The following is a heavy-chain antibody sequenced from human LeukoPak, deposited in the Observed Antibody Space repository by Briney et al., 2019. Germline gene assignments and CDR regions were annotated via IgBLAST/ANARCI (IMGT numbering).Heavy chain of an antibody. Sequence: GGSLRLSCAVSGFGFHTFAMSWVRLAPGKGLEWLASITKYDGRVYYADSVRGRFTISRDTSQNELYLQMDSLRADDSAVYYCAKDHGADGWPTFEYWGRGTQVTVSS. CDR1: GFGFHTFA. CDR2: ITKYDGRV. CDR3: AKDHGADGWPTFEY. D-gene: IGHD5-24*01. V-gene: IGHV3-23*01. J-gene: IGHJ4*02.